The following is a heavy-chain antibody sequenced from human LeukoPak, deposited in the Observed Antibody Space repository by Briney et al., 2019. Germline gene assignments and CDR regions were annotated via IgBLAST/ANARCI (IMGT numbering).Heavy chain of an antibody. CDR1: GFTFDDYA. V-gene: IGHV3-9*01. Sequence: GGSLRLSCAASGFTFDDYAMHWVRQAPGKGLEWVSSISCNSGNIDYPDSVKGRCTISRDNAKNSLYLQMNSLRAEDTALYYCAKDIGPLTYDYDSSAYSGAFDFWGQGTLVTVSS. J-gene: IGHJ4*02. CDR2: ISCNSGNI. CDR3: AKDIGPLTYDYDSSAYSGAFDF. D-gene: IGHD3-22*01.